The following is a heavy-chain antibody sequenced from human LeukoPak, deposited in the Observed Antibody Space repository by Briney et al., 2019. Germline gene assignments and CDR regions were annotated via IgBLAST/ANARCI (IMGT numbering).Heavy chain of an antibody. CDR2: ISSSGSNI. CDR1: GFTFSNYE. J-gene: IGHJ4*02. D-gene: IGHD6-19*01. V-gene: IGHV3-48*03. CDR3: ARKWLVIDY. Sequence: GGSLRLSCAASGFTFSNYEMNWVRQAPGKGLEWVSYISSSGSNIYYADSVKGRFTISRDNAKNLLYLQMNSLRAEDTAVYYCARKWLVIDYWGQGTLVTVSS.